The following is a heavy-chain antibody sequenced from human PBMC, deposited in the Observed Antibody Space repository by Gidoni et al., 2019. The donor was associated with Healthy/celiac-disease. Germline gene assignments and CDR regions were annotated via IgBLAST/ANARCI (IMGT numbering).Heavy chain of an antibody. D-gene: IGHD3-22*01. V-gene: IGHV3-23*04. CDR2: ISGSGGST. CDR3: AKDRARVIVQYYFDY. Sequence: EVQLVESGGGLVQPGGSLRLSCAASGFTFSSYAMSWVRQAPGEGLEWVAAISGSGGSTYYADSVKGRFTISRDNSKNTLYLQMNSLRAEDTAVYYCAKDRARVIVQYYFDYWGQGTLVTVSS. J-gene: IGHJ4*02. CDR1: GFTFSSYA.